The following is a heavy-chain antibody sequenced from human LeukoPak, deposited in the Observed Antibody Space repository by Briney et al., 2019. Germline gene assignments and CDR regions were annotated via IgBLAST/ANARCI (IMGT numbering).Heavy chain of an antibody. CDR1: GGTFSSYA. CDR2: IIPILGIA. Sequence: ASVKVSCKASGGTFSSYAISWVRQAPGQGLEWMGRIIPILGIANYAQKFQGRVTITADKTTSTAYMELSSLRSEDTAVYYCARVVDDSRSDYFDYWGQGTLVTVSS. J-gene: IGHJ4*02. CDR3: ARVVDDSRSDYFDY. V-gene: IGHV1-69*04. D-gene: IGHD3-22*01.